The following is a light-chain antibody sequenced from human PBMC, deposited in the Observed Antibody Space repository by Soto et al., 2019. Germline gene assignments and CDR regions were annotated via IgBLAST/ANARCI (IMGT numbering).Light chain of an antibody. V-gene: IGLV2-14*03. Sequence: QCVLTQHASVSGSPGQASTISSTRTSRDVGGYNFVSWYQHHPGKAPKLIIYDVSNRPSGVSNRFSGSKSGNTASLTISGLQAEDEADYYCTSYTSSFTYVFGTGTKVTVL. CDR1: SRDVGGYNF. CDR2: DVS. CDR3: TSYTSSFTYV. J-gene: IGLJ1*01.